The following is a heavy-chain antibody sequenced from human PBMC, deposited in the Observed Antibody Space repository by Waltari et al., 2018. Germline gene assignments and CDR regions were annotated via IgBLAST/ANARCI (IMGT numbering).Heavy chain of an antibody. J-gene: IGHJ4*02. CDR1: GGSFSGYY. V-gene: IGHV4-34*01. D-gene: IGHD3-3*01. Sequence: QVQLQQWGAGLLKPSENLSLTCAVYGGSFSGYYWSWIRQPPGKGREWIGEINHSGSTNYNPSLKSRVTISVDTSKNQFSLQLSSVTASDTSVYYCARRRFLEWLLLGGEFDYWGQGTLVTVSS. CDR2: INHSGST. CDR3: ARRRFLEWLLLGGEFDY.